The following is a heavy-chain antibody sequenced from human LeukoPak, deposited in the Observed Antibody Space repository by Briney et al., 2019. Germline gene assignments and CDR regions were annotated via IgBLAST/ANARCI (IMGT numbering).Heavy chain of an antibody. D-gene: IGHD6-13*01. V-gene: IGHV4-4*07. Sequence: SETLSLTCTFSGDSISRYHWDWIRQPAGKGLEWIGRIYTSGSTNYNPSLKSRVTISVDTSKNQFSLKLSSVTAADTAVYYCARGSYSSSWYPWGQGTLVTVSS. J-gene: IGHJ5*02. CDR2: IYTSGST. CDR3: ARGSYSSSWYP. CDR1: GDSISRYH.